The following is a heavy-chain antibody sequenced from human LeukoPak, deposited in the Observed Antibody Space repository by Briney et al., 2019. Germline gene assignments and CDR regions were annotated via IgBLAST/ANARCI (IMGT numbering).Heavy chain of an antibody. CDR3: AKDIRAYCSSSGCGMDV. CDR1: GFTFDDYA. CDR2: ISGDGGST. D-gene: IGHD6-6*01. Sequence: GGSLRLSCAASGFTFDDYAMHWVRPAPGKGLEWVSLISGDGGSTYYADSVKGRFTISRDNSKNSLYLQMNSLRTEDTALYYCAKDIRAYCSSSGCGMDVWGQGTTVTVSS. V-gene: IGHV3-43*02. J-gene: IGHJ6*02.